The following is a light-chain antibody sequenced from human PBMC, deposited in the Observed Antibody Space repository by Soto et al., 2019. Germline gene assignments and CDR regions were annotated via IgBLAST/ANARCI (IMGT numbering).Light chain of an antibody. Sequence: AIQMTQSPSSLSASVGDRVTLTCRASQDIGKDLGWYQQKPGEAPKLLIFEASTVQTGLPSRFSGSGSGTDFTLTISSLEPEDFAAYFCLQYYISPRTFGQGTIVALK. V-gene: IGKV1-6*01. CDR1: QDIGKD. CDR2: EAS. J-gene: IGKJ1*01. CDR3: LQYYISPRT.